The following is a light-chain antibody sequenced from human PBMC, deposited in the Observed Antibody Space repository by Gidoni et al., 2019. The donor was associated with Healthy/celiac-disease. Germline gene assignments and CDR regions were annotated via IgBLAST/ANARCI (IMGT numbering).Light chain of an antibody. J-gene: IGKJ2*01. Sequence: IQMTQSPSTLSASVGDRVTITCRASQSISSWLAWYQQKPGKAPKLLIYDASSLESGVPSRFSGSGSGTEFTLTISSLQPDDFATYYCQQYKSYPSYTFGQGTKLEIK. CDR1: QSISSW. CDR3: QQYKSYPSYT. V-gene: IGKV1-5*01. CDR2: DAS.